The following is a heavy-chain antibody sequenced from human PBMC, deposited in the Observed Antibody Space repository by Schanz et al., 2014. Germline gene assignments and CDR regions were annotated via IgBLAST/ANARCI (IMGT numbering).Heavy chain of an antibody. CDR2: ISGSGGST. J-gene: IGHJ5*02. Sequence: EVQLLESGGGLVQPGGSLRLSCAASTFTFSSDWMSWVRQAPGKGLEWVSAISGSGGSTYYADSVKGRFTISRDNSKNTLYLQMNSLRAEDTAVYYCAKAADWPVTRFDPWGQGTLVTVAS. CDR3: AKAADWPVTRFDP. V-gene: IGHV3-23*01. CDR1: TFTFSSDW. D-gene: IGHD3-9*01.